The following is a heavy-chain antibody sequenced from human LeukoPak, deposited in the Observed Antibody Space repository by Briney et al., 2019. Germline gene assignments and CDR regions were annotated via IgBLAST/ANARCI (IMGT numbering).Heavy chain of an antibody. Sequence: SQTLSLTCAVSGGSISSGGYSWSWIRQPPGKGLEWIGYIYHSGSTYYNPSLKSRVTISVDKSKNQFSLKLSSVTAADTAVYYCARGYIRKYYYDSSGYYYWGQGTLVTVSS. D-gene: IGHD3-22*01. V-gene: IGHV4-30-2*01. J-gene: IGHJ4*02. CDR3: ARGYIRKYYYDSSGYYY. CDR1: GGSISSGGYS. CDR2: IYHSGST.